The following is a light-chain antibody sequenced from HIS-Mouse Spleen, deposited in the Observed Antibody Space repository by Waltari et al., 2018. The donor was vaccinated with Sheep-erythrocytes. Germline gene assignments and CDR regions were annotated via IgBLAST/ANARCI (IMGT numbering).Light chain of an antibody. Sequence: EIVLTQSPATLSLSPGERATLSGRASQSVSSYLACYQQKPGQAPRLLIYDASNRATGIPARFSGSGSGTDFTLTISSLEPEDFAVYYCQQRSNWYTFGQGTKLEIK. CDR3: QQRSNWYT. J-gene: IGKJ2*01. V-gene: IGKV3-11*01. CDR2: DAS. CDR1: QSVSSY.